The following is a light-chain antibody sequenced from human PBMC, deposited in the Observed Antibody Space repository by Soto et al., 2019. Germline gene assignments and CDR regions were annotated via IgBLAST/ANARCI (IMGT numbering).Light chain of an antibody. CDR2: DVT. Sequence: QSALTQPASVSGSPGQSITISCTGTSSDVGGYNYVSWYQQHPGKAPKLMIYDVTNRPSGVSNRFSGSKSGNTASLTISGLQAEDEADYYCSSLTRSTTLLYVFGTGTKLTVL. J-gene: IGLJ1*01. CDR1: SSDVGGYNY. CDR3: SSLTRSTTLLYV. V-gene: IGLV2-14*01.